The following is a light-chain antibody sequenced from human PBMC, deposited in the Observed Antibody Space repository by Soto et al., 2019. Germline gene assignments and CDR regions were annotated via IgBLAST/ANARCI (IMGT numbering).Light chain of an antibody. CDR2: AAS. CDR3: QHTYSTLWT. V-gene: IGKV1-39*01. J-gene: IGKJ1*01. Sequence: DIQMTQSPSSLSASVGDRVTITCRASQSISSYLNWCQQKPGKAPKLLIYAASSLQSGVPSRFSGSGSGTDFTLTISSLRPEDFATYYCQHTYSTLWTFGQGTKVEIK. CDR1: QSISSY.